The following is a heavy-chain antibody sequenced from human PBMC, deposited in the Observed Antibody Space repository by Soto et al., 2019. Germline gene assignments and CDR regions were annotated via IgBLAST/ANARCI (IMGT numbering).Heavy chain of an antibody. V-gene: IGHV1-69*08. CDR3: ARDVAGHHYFDY. CDR2: IIPILGIA. J-gene: IGHJ4*02. CDR1: GGTFSRYT. D-gene: IGHD6-19*01. Sequence: QVQLVQSGAEVKKPGSSVKVSCKASGGTFSRYTISWVRQAPGQGLEWMGRIIPILGIANYAQKFQGRVTITAYKSTSTAYMELSSLRSEDTAVYYCARDVAGHHYFDYWGQGTLVTVSS.